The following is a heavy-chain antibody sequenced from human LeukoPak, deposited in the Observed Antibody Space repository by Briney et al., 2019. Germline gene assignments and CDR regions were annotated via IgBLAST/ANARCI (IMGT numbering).Heavy chain of an antibody. Sequence: SQTLSLTCTVSGGSISSGGYYWSWIRQHPGKGLEWIGYIYYSGSTYYNPSLKSRVTISVDTSKNQFSLKLSSVTAADTAVYYCARDAKTHYDSTDGIDYWGQGTLVTVSS. J-gene: IGHJ4*02. CDR3: ARDAKTHYDSTDGIDY. CDR1: GGSISSGGYY. D-gene: IGHD3-22*01. CDR2: IYYSGST. V-gene: IGHV4-31*03.